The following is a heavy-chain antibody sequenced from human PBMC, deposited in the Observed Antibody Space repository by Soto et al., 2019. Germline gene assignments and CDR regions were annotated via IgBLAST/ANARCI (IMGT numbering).Heavy chain of an antibody. Sequence: QVQLVESGGGVVQPGRSLRLCCAASGFTFSSYAMHWVRQAPGKGLEWVAVISYDGSNKYYADSVKGRFTISRDNSKNTLYLQMNSLRAEDTAVYYCARDYYDSSGSFDYWGQGTLVTVSS. CDR2: ISYDGSNK. CDR3: ARDYYDSSGSFDY. V-gene: IGHV3-30-3*01. D-gene: IGHD3-22*01. J-gene: IGHJ4*02. CDR1: GFTFSSYA.